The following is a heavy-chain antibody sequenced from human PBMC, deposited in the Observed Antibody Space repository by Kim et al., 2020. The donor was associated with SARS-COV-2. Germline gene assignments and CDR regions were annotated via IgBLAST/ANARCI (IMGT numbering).Heavy chain of an antibody. CDR3: ATLGGCSSTSCYDSNDY. CDR2: INPSGGST. D-gene: IGHD2-2*01. V-gene: IGHV1-46*01. Sequence: ASVKVSCKASGYTFTSYYMHWVRQAPGQGLEWMGIINPSGGSTSYAQKFQGRVTMTRDTSTSTVYMELSSLRSEDTAVYYCATLGGCSSTSCYDSNDYWGQGTLVTVSS. CDR1: GYTFTSYY. J-gene: IGHJ4*02.